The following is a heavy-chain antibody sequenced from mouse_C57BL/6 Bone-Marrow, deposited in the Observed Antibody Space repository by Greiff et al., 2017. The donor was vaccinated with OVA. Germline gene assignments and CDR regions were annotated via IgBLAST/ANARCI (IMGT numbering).Heavy chain of an antibody. Sequence: EVKLVESGGDLVKPGGSLKLSCAASGFTFSSYGMSWVRQTPDKRLEWVATISSGGSYTYYPDSVKGRFTISRDNAKNTLYLQMSSLKSEDTAMYYCARQGETAYWGQGTLVTVSA. CDR1: GFTFSSYG. CDR3: ARQGETAY. V-gene: IGHV5-6*01. J-gene: IGHJ3*01. CDR2: ISSGGSYT.